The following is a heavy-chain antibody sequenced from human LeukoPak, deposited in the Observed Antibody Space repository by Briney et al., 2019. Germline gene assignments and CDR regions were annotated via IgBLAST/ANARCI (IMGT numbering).Heavy chain of an antibody. CDR2: ISGSGDST. V-gene: IGHV3-23*01. Sequence: GGSLRLSCAASGFSFSTNAMSWVRQAPGKGLEWVSSISGSGDSTYYADSVKGRFTISSDNSKNTLYLQVNSLRAEDTAVYYCAKYSRWAKDYWGQGTLVIVSS. CDR3: AKYSRWAKDY. J-gene: IGHJ4*02. D-gene: IGHD2-21*01. CDR1: GFSFSTNA.